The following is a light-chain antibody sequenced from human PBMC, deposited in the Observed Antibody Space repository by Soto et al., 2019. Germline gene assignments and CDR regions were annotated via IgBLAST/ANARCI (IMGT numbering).Light chain of an antibody. J-gene: IGKJ1*01. Sequence: DIQMTHSRSTLSGSVGDKFSITCRASQTISSWLAWYQQKPGKAPKLLIYKASTLKSGVPSRFSGSGSGTEFTLTISSLQPDDFATYYCQHYNSYSEACGQGTKVDIK. V-gene: IGKV1-5*03. CDR2: KAS. CDR1: QTISSW. CDR3: QHYNSYSEA.